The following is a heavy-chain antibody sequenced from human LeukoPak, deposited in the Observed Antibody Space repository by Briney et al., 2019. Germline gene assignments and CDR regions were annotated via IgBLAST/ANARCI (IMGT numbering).Heavy chain of an antibody. V-gene: IGHV1-69*05. CDR2: IIPIFGTA. J-gene: IGHJ6*02. Sequence: GASVKVSCKASGGTFSSYAISWVRQAPGQGLEWMGGIIPIFGTANYAQKFQGRVTITTDESTSTAYMELSSLRSEDTAVYYCARVPETPYGSASMDVWGQGTTVTVSS. D-gene: IGHD3-10*01. CDR3: ARVPETPYGSASMDV. CDR1: GGTFSSYA.